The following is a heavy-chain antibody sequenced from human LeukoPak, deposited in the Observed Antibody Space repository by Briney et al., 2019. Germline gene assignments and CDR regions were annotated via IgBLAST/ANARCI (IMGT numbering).Heavy chain of an antibody. CDR1: GFTSSSYW. Sequence: GGSLRLSCAASGFTSSSYWMHWVRQAPGKGLVWVSRINSDGSSTSYADSVKGRFTISRDNAKNTLYLQMNSLRAEDTAVYYCARDQHSSSWYIDYWGQGTLVTVSS. CDR2: INSDGSST. V-gene: IGHV3-74*01. CDR3: ARDQHSSSWYIDY. J-gene: IGHJ4*02. D-gene: IGHD6-13*01.